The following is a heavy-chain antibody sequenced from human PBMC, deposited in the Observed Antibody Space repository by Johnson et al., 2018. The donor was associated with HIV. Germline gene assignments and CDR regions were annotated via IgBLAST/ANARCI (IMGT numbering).Heavy chain of an antibody. D-gene: IGHD4-17*01. CDR1: GFTVSRNY. V-gene: IGHV3-66*02. J-gene: IGHJ3*02. CDR3: ARANSYGDYRAKAFDI. Sequence: EVQLVESGGGLVQPGGSLRLSCAASGFTVSRNYMNWVRQAPGKGLEWVSVIYSGGSTYYADSVKGRFTISRDSSKNTLYLQMNSLRAEDTAMYYCARANSYGDYRAKAFDIWGQGTMVTVSS. CDR2: IYSGGST.